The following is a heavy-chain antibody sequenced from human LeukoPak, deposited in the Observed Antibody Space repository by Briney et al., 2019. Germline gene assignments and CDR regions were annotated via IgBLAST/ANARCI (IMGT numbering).Heavy chain of an antibody. CDR1: VFTFNYAC. CDR2: TVSEIDGGTT. V-gene: IGHV3-15*04. J-gene: IGHJ6*02. Sequence: GGSVTLSCAASVFTFNYACMSWVRQVPWKGLEWVGQTVSEIDGGTTAYAAPVKGRFTISRDDSKSTLYLQMNSLKIEDTAVYYCTTDEDWNYARKDVWGQGATVIVSS. D-gene: IGHD1-7*01. CDR3: TTDEDWNYARKDV.